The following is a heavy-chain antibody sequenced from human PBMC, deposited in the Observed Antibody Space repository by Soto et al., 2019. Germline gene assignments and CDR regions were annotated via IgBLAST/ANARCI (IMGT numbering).Heavy chain of an antibody. J-gene: IGHJ3*02. CDR3: ARYCTGGSCLPPLDALDI. D-gene: IGHD2-15*01. V-gene: IGHV1-69*12. CDR2: IIPIFGTT. CDR1: GGTFSSYA. Sequence: QVQLVQSGAEVKKPGSSVKVSCKASGGTFSSYAISWVRQAPGQGLEWMGGIIPIFGTTNYAQKFQGRVTNTADESTSTAYMELSSLRSEDTAVYHCARYCTGGSCLPPLDALDIWGQGTMVTVSS.